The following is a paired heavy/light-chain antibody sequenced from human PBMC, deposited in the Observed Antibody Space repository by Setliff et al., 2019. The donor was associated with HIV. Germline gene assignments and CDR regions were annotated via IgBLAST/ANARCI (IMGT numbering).Heavy chain of an antibody. CDR3: ARAEHSTCSGGICHSVYYFDY. Sequence: EVQLVQSGRELKKSGESLKISCKGSGYSFTSYWIAWVRQMPGKGLEWMGTIYPGDSDTTYSPSLQGQVTISADKSIDTAYLQWSSLEASDTAMYYCARAEHSTCSGGICHSVYYFDYWGHGTLVTVSS. CDR2: IYPGDSDT. J-gene: IGHJ4*01. D-gene: IGHD2-15*01. V-gene: IGHV5-51*03. CDR1: GYSFTSYW.
Light chain of an antibody. CDR3: QQYYRTPPT. J-gene: IGKJ1*01. CDR2: WAS. CDR1: QTVLYSSNEKNY. Sequence: DTVMTQSPDSLAVSLGERATINCKSSQTVLYSSNEKNYLAWYQQKPGQPPKLLISWASTRESGVPDRFSGSGSGTDFTLTISSLQAEDVAVYYCQQYYRTPPTFGQGTKVEIK. V-gene: IGKV4-1*01.